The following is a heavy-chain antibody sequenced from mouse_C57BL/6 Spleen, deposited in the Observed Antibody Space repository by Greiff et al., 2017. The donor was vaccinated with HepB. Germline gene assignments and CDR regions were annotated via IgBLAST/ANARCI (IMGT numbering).Heavy chain of an antibody. J-gene: IGHJ3*01. V-gene: IGHV5-16*01. CDR1: GFTFSDYY. CDR3: AREDYDYSWFAY. D-gene: IGHD2-4*01. CDR2: INYDGSST. Sequence: EVQRVESEGGLVQPGSSMKLSCTASGFTFSDYYMAWVRQVPEKGLEWVANINYDGSSTYYLDSLKSRFIISRDNAKNILYLQMSSLKSEDTTTYYWAREDYDYSWFAYWGQGTLVTVSA.